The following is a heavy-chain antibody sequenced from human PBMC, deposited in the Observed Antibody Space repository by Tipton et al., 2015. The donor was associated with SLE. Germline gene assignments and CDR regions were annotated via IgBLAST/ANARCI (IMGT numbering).Heavy chain of an antibody. Sequence: LRLSCTVSGGSISSSSYYWGWIRQPPGKGLEWIGSIYYSGSTYYNPSLKSRVTISVDTSKNQFSLKLSSVTAADTAVYYCARGGSIAARPARLDVWGKGTTVTVSS. CDR3: ARGGSIAARPARLDV. D-gene: IGHD6-6*01. CDR2: IYYSGST. V-gene: IGHV4-39*07. J-gene: IGHJ6*04. CDR1: GGSISSSSYY.